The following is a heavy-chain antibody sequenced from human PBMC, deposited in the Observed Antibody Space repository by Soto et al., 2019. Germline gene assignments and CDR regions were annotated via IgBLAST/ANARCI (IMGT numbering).Heavy chain of an antibody. Sequence: PGESLKSSCKGSGYSFANYWISWVRQMPGKGLEWMGRFSPTDSYTDYNPSFQGHVTISGNKSISTSYVQWSSLKASDTAMYFCARHPYIGGFDIWGQGTTVTVSS. J-gene: IGHJ6*02. CDR2: FSPTDSYT. CDR1: GYSFANYW. V-gene: IGHV5-10-1*01. D-gene: IGHD2-15*01. CDR3: ARHPYIGGFDI.